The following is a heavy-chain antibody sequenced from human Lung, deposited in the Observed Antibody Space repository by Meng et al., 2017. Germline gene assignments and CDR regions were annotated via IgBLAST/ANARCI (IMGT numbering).Heavy chain of an antibody. CDR1: GGSFSGYY. CDR2: IIDSGST. Sequence: QGQLEHGGAGLLKPSETLSLTCAVYGGSFSGYYWSWIRQPPGKGLEWIGEIIDSGSTNYNPSLKSRVTISVDTSKNQFSLRVTSVTAADRAVYYCVRRTYSSGWYFDYWGQGTLVTVSS. CDR3: VRRTYSSGWYFDY. J-gene: IGHJ4*02. V-gene: IGHV4-34*02. D-gene: IGHD6-19*01.